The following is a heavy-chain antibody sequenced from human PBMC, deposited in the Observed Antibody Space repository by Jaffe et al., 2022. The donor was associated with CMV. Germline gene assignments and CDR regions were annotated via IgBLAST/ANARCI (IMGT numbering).Heavy chain of an antibody. V-gene: IGHV4-34*01. J-gene: IGHJ4*02. CDR2: INHSGST. CDR1: GGSFSGYY. CDR3: ARTYGDYVHYFDY. D-gene: IGHD4-17*01. Sequence: QVQLQQWGAGLLKPSETLSLTCAVYGGSFSGYYWSWIRQPPGKGLEWIGEINHSGSTNYNPSLKSRVTISVDTSKNQFSLKLSSVTAADTAVYYCARTYGDYVHYFDYWGQGTLVTVSS.